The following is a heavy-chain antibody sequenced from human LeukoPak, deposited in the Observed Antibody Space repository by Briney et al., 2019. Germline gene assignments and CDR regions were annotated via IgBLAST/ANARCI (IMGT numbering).Heavy chain of an antibody. CDR1: GFTFSSYA. D-gene: IGHD6-19*01. CDR2: IFGSGGSA. V-gene: IGHV3-23*01. Sequence: AGGSLRLSYTASGFTFSSYAMYWVRQAPGKGLEWVSGIFGSGGSAHYADSVKGRFTISRDNSQNTVYLQMNSLRAEDTAVYYCGKTTTGYSSGRNPAWPVDYWGQGTLVTVSS. CDR3: GKTTTGYSSGRNPAWPVDY. J-gene: IGHJ4*02.